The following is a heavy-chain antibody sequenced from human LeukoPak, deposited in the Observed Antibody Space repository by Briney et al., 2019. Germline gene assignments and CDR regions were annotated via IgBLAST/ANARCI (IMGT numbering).Heavy chain of an antibody. J-gene: IGHJ4*02. D-gene: IGHD3-22*01. V-gene: IGHV3-30*02. CDR1: GFTFSSYG. CDR3: AKPDYYDSSAYFY. Sequence: PGGSLRLSCAAPGFTFSSYGMHWVRQAPGKGLEWVAFIRYDGSNKYYADSVKGRFTISRDNSKNTLYLQMNSLRAEDTAVYYCAKPDYYDSSAYFYWSQGTLVTVSS. CDR2: IRYDGSNK.